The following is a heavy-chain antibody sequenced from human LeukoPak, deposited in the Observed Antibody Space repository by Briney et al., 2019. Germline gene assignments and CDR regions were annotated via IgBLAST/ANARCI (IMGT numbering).Heavy chain of an antibody. CDR2: ISGSGGST. V-gene: IGHV3-23*01. D-gene: IGHD6-6*01. CDR1: GFTFSSYG. CDR3: AKAVKMGQLEYYFDY. J-gene: IGHJ4*02. Sequence: GRSLRLSCAASGFTFSSYGMHWVRQAPGKGLEWVSAISGSGGSTYYADSVKGRFTISRDNSKNTLYLQMNSLRAEDTAVYYCAKAVKMGQLEYYFDYWGQGTLVTVSS.